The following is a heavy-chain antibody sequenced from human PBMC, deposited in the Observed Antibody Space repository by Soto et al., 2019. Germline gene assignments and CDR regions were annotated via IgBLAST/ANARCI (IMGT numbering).Heavy chain of an antibody. J-gene: IGHJ4*02. CDR2: ISSSSSYI. V-gene: IGHV3-21*01. CDR3: ASYPSSYGLPS. Sequence: PGGSLRLSCTASGFIFSDTYVNWVRQAPGKGLEWVSSISSSSSYIYYADSVKGRFTISRDNSKNTLYLQMNSLRAEDTAVYYCASYPSSYGLPSWGEGTLVTVSS. D-gene: IGHD1-26*01. CDR1: GFIFSDTY.